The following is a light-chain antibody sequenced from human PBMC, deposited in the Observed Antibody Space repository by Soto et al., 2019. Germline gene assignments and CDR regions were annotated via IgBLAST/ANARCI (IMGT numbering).Light chain of an antibody. CDR1: QTVSSRF. CDR3: QQYNSWPPVT. J-gene: IGKJ4*01. CDR2: DAS. V-gene: IGKV3-20*01. Sequence: EVVLTQSPGTLSLSPGERATLSCRASQTVSSRFLAWFQQKPGQAPRLLIYDASTRAAGIPDRFSGSGSGRDFALTITRLEPEDFAVYYCQQYNSWPPVTFGGGTKVDIK.